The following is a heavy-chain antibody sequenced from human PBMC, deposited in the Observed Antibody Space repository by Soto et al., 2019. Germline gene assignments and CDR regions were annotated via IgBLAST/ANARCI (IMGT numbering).Heavy chain of an antibody. CDR3: ARECPDSEDYIWGSYRYNWFDP. V-gene: IGHV3-21*01. Sequence: GGSLRLSCAASGFTFSSYSMNWVRQAPGKGLEWVSSISSSSSYIYYADSVKGRFTISRDNAKNSLYLQMNSLRAEDTAVYYCARECPDSEDYIWGSYRYNWFDPWGQGTLVTVSS. D-gene: IGHD3-16*02. CDR2: ISSSSSYI. J-gene: IGHJ5*02. CDR1: GFTFSSYS.